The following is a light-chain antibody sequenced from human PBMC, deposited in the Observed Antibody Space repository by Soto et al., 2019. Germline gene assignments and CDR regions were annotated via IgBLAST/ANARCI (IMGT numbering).Light chain of an antibody. CDR3: MQPLQTPPLT. CDR2: LGS. V-gene: IGKV2-28*01. J-gene: IGKJ4*01. Sequence: DIVMTQSPLSLPVTPGEPASISCRSSQSLLQSNGYNHLDWYLQQPGQSPQLLIYLGSNRDSGVPDRFSGSGSGTDLTLKISRVEAEDVGVYYCMQPLQTPPLTFGGGTKVEIK. CDR1: QSLLQSNGYNH.